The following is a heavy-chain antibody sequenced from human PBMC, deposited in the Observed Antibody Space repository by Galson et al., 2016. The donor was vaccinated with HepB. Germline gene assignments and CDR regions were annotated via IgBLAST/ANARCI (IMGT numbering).Heavy chain of an antibody. CDR1: GFTVSNNY. V-gene: IGHV3-53*01. J-gene: IGHJ6*02. CDR3: AREGDSGSSHHYYYGMDV. Sequence: SLRLSCAASGFTVSNNYMSWVRQAPGKGLEWVSTIYSAGDTYYAASVQGRFIISRDNSKNTVYLQMNSLRAEDTAVYYCAREGDSGSSHHYYYGMDVWGQGTTVTVSS. CDR2: IYSAGDT. D-gene: IGHD3-10*01.